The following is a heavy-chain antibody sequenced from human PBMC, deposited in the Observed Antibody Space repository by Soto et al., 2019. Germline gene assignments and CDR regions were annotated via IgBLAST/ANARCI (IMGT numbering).Heavy chain of an antibody. Sequence: ASVKVSCKASGYTFTSYAMHWVRQAPGQSLEWTGWINAGNGNTKYSQKFQGRVTITRDTSASTAYMELSSLRSEDTAVYYCAREQSPFDSSGYWSPFDYWGQGTLVTVSS. J-gene: IGHJ4*02. CDR2: INAGNGNT. V-gene: IGHV1-3*01. CDR3: AREQSPFDSSGYWSPFDY. D-gene: IGHD3-22*01. CDR1: GYTFTSYA.